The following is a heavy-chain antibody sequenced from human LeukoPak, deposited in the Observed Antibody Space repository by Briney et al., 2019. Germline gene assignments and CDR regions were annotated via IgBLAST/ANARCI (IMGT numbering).Heavy chain of an antibody. CDR2: ISGSGGST. Sequence: PGGSLRLSCAASGFTFSRYGIHWVRQAPGKGLEWVSAISGSGGSTYYADSVKGRFTISRDNSKNTLYLQMNSLRAEDTAVYYCAKPDVGISAPFDYWGQGTLVTVSS. J-gene: IGHJ4*02. CDR1: GFTFSRYG. V-gene: IGHV3-23*01. D-gene: IGHD2-21*01. CDR3: AKPDVGISAPFDY.